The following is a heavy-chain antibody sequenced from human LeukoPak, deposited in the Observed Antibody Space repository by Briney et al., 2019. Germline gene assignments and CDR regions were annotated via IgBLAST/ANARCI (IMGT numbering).Heavy chain of an antibody. V-gene: IGHV1-69*01. CDR3: ARVYYYYDSSGILTLYFDY. Sequence: SVKVSCKASGGTFSSYAISWVRQAPGQGLEWMGGIIPIFGTANYAQKFQGRVTITADESTSTAYMELSSLRSEDTAVYYCARVYYYYDSSGILTLYFDYWGQGTLVTVSS. CDR1: GGTFSSYA. CDR2: IIPIFGTA. J-gene: IGHJ4*02. D-gene: IGHD3-22*01.